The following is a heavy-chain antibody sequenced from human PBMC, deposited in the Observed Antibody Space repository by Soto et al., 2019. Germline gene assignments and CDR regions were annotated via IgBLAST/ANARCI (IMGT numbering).Heavy chain of an antibody. Sequence: EIQLVESGGGLVKPGGSLRLSCVASGFTFSTSAMHWVRQAPGKGLEWVSSIIAASAFIYYRDEVKGRFTVSRDNATNSLSLHMDSLTAEDTAVNYCARAANIKGAGSKNYDFDNWGQGTLVTVSS. CDR3: ARAANIKGAGSKNYDFDN. D-gene: IGHD1-7*01. CDR1: GFTFSTSA. J-gene: IGHJ4*02. V-gene: IGHV3-21*02. CDR2: IIAASAFI.